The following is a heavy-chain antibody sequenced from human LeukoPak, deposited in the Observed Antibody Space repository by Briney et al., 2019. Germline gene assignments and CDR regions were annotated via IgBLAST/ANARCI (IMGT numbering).Heavy chain of an antibody. CDR1: GGTFSSYA. CDR2: IIPIFGTA. CDR3: AGGRTDIVVVPATLRNYYFDY. J-gene: IGHJ4*02. Sequence: ASVKVSCKASGGTFSSYAISWVRQAPGQGLEWMGGIIPIFGTANYAQKFQGRVTTTADKATSTAYMELSSLRSEDTAVYYCAGGRTDIVVVPATLRNYYFDYWGQGTLVTVSS. V-gene: IGHV1-69*06. D-gene: IGHD2-2*01.